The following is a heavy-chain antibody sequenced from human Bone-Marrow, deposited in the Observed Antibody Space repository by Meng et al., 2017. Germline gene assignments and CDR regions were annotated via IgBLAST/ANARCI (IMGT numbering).Heavy chain of an antibody. Sequence: QVQLVESGGGVVQPGRSLRLSCTASGFTFTTYTMHWVRQAPGKGLEWVAVILSDGNNKYYADSVKGRFTISRDNSKNTLYLQMNSLRAEDTAVYYCVSDSGCPEYWGQGTLVTVSS. D-gene: IGHD1-26*01. J-gene: IGHJ4*02. CDR1: GFTFTTYT. CDR3: VSDSGCPEY. V-gene: IGHV3-30-3*01. CDR2: ILSDGNNK.